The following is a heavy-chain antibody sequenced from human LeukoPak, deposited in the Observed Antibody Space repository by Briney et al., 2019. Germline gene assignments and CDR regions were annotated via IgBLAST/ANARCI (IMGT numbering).Heavy chain of an antibody. J-gene: IGHJ4*02. CDR2: IYYSGST. CDR3: ARGAGRIQLYSLTPYLFDY. D-gene: IGHD5-18*01. V-gene: IGHV4-59*01. CDR1: GFTFSTYG. Sequence: PGGSLRLSCATSGFTFSTYGIHWIRQPPGKGLEWIGYIYYSGSTNYNPSLKSRVTISVDTSKNQFSLKLSSVTAADTAVYYCARGAGRIQLYSLTPYLFDYWGQGTLVTVSS.